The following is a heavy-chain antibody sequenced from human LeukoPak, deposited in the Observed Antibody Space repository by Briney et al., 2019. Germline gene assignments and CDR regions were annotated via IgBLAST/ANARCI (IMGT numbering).Heavy chain of an antibody. CDR3: VRDWGYYAFDI. CDR1: GFTFSSYW. D-gene: IGHD2-15*01. V-gene: IGHV3-7*01. CDR2: IKQDESEK. Sequence: QSGGSLRLSCAASGFTFSSYWMYWVRQAPGKGLEWVASIKQDESEKYYGDSVKGRFAVSRDNAKNSLFLQMNSLRAEDTAVYYCVRDWGYYAFDIWGQGTMVTVSS. J-gene: IGHJ3*02.